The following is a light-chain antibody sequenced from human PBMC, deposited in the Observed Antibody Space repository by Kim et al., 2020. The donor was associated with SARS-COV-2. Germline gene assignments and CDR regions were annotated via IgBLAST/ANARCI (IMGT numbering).Light chain of an antibody. CDR3: QQSYSTPQT. CDR1: QSISSY. V-gene: IGKV1-39*01. CDR2: AAS. Sequence: DIQMTQSPSPLSASVGDRVTITCRASQSISSYLNWYQQKPGKAPKLLIYAASSLQSGVPSRFSGSGSGTDFTLTISSLQPEDFATYYCQQSYSTPQTFGGGTKVDIK. J-gene: IGKJ4*01.